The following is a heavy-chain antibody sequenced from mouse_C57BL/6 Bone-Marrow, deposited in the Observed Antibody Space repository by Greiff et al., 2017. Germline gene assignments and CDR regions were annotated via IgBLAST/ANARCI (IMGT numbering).Heavy chain of an antibody. V-gene: IGHV1-69*01. J-gene: IGHJ4*01. Sequence: VQLQQSGAELARPGASVKLSCKASGYTFTSYGISWVKQRTGQGLEWIGEIDPSDSYTNYNQKFKGKSTLTVDKSSSTAYMQLSSLTSEDSAVYYCARSGYLYAMDYWGQGTSVTVSS. CDR1: GYTFTSYG. CDR3: ARSGYLYAMDY. CDR2: IDPSDSYT. D-gene: IGHD2-2*01.